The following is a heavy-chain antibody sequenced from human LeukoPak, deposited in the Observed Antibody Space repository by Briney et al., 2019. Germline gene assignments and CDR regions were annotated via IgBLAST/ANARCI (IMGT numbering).Heavy chain of an antibody. Sequence: SETLSLTCAVSGYSIRSGYYWGWIRQPPGKGLEWIGSIYHSGTTYYNPSLESRVSISIDTSENQFSLRLSSVTAADTAVYYCARLARIAMVRGIINRGYYFDYWGQGTPVIVSS. CDR1: GYSIRSGYY. D-gene: IGHD3-10*01. CDR3: ARLARIAMVRGIINRGYYFDY. J-gene: IGHJ4*02. V-gene: IGHV4-38-2*01. CDR2: IYHSGTT.